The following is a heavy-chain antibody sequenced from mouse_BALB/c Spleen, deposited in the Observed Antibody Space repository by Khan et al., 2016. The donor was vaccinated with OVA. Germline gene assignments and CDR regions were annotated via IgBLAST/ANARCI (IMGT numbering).Heavy chain of an antibody. CDR2: ISYSGST. CDR3: ARDGSRYNYAMDY. CDR1: GYSITSDYA. D-gene: IGHD2-3*01. Sequence: QLEESGPGLVKPSQSLSLTCTVTGYSITSDYAWNWIRQFPGNKLEWMGYISYSGSTNYNPALKSRISITRDTSKNQFFLQLNSVTTEDTATYYCARDGSRYNYAMDYWGQGTSVTVS. J-gene: IGHJ4*01. V-gene: IGHV3-2*02.